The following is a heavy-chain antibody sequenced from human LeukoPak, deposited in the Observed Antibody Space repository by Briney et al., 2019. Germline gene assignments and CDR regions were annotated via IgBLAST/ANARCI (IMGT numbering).Heavy chain of an antibody. J-gene: IGHJ4*02. CDR2: ISGGSTYM. V-gene: IGHV3-21*01. D-gene: IGHD3-16*01. CDR3: ARDLASGDY. Sequence: NTGGSLRLSCAASGFTFSTYNMNWVRQAPGRGLEWVSFISGGSTYMYYADSVKGRFTISRDNAKNSLYLQMNSLRPDDTAVYYCARDLASGDYWAQGTLVTVSS. CDR1: GFTFSTYN.